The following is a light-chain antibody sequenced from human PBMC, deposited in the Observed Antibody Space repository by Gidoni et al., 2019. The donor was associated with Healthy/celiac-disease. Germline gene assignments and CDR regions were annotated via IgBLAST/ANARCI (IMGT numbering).Light chain of an antibody. Sequence: DIQLTQSPSSLSSSVSDGVTITCRASQSISSYLNWYQQKPGKAPKLLIYAASSLQSGVPSRFSGSGSGTDFTLTISSLEPEDFATYYCQQSYSTPLTFXGXTKVEIK. V-gene: IGKV1-39*01. J-gene: IGKJ4*01. CDR3: QQSYSTPLT. CDR2: AAS. CDR1: QSISSY.